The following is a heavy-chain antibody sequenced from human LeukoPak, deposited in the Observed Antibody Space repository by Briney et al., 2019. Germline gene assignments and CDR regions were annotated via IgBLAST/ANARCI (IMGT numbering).Heavy chain of an antibody. Sequence: GSLRLSCAASGFTFSSYAMTWVRQAPGKGLEWVSGISGSGGSTCYADSVKGRFTISRDNSKNTLYVQMNSLRAEDTAVYYCAKSDYYDSSGYYYGSDYWGQGTLVTVSS. V-gene: IGHV3-23*01. CDR1: GFTFSSYA. D-gene: IGHD3-22*01. CDR2: ISGSGGST. J-gene: IGHJ4*02. CDR3: AKSDYYDSSGYYYGSDY.